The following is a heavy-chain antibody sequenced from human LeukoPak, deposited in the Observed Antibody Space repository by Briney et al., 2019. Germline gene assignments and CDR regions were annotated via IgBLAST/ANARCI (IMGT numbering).Heavy chain of an antibody. Sequence: SVKVSCKASGGTFSSYAISWVRQAPGQGLEWMGGIIPIFGTANYAQKFQGRVTITADESTSTAYMELSSLRSEDTAVCYCAREWDYGALYGMDVWGQGTTVTVSS. CDR3: AREWDYGALYGMDV. CDR2: IIPIFGTA. J-gene: IGHJ6*02. V-gene: IGHV1-69*01. D-gene: IGHD4-17*01. CDR1: GGTFSSYA.